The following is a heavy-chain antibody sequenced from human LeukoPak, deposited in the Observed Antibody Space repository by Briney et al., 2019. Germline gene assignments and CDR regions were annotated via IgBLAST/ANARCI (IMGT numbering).Heavy chain of an antibody. D-gene: IGHD3-3*01. CDR2: IYSSGNT. J-gene: IGHJ3*02. CDR3: ARALTIFGVVIGFDAFDI. CDR1: GGSISSSGYY. Sequence: SETLSLTCTVSGGSISSSGYYWGWIRQPPGKGLEWIGSIYSSGNTYYNPSLKSRVTISLNTSKNQFSLKLSSVTAADTAVYYCARALTIFGVVIGFDAFDIWGQGTMVTVSS. V-gene: IGHV4-39*07.